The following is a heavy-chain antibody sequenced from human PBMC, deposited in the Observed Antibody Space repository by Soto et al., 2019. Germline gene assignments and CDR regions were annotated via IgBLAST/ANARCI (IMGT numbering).Heavy chain of an antibody. CDR1: GLTFSNYA. J-gene: IGHJ4*02. CDR3: ARGVSDFDY. V-gene: IGHV3-33*08. CDR2: ISFDGSNK. Sequence: PGGSLRLSCAVSGLTFSNYAMSWVRQAPGKGLEWMAVISFDGSNKNYADSVKGRFTISRDNSKNTLYLQMNSLRAEDTAVYYCARGVSDFDYWGQGTLVTVSS.